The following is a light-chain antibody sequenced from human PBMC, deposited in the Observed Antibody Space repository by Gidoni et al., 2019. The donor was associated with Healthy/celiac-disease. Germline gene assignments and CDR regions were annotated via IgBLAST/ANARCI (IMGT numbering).Light chain of an antibody. Sequence: DIQMTQSPSSLSASVGDRVTITCQASQDSSNYINWYQQKPGKAPKLLIYDASNLETGVPSRFSGSGSGTDFTFTISSLQPEDIATYYCQQYDNLYTFGQGTKLEIK. J-gene: IGKJ2*01. CDR1: QDSSNY. CDR3: QQYDNLYT. V-gene: IGKV1-33*01. CDR2: DAS.